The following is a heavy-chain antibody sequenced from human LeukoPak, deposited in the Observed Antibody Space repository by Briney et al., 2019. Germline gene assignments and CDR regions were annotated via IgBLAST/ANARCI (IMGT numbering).Heavy chain of an antibody. D-gene: IGHD3-10*01. CDR1: GYSISSGYY. CDR3: ARDGITMVRGVNLGLGWFDP. J-gene: IGHJ5*02. V-gene: IGHV4-38-2*02. Sequence: SETLSLTCTVSGYSISSGYYWGWLRQPPGKGLEWIGSIYHSGSTYYNPSLKSRVTISVDTSKNQFSLKLSSVTAADTAVYYCARDGITMVRGVNLGLGWFDPWGQGTLVTVSS. CDR2: IYHSGST.